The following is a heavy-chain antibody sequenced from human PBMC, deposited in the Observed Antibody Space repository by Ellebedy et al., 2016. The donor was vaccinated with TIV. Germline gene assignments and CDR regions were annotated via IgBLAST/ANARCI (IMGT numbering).Heavy chain of an antibody. CDR3: ARAPFTIFGVATYYYYYGLDV. CDR1: GFTFSSYS. Sequence: GESLKISCAASGFTFSSYSMNWIRQAPGKGLEWVSYISSSGNSIYYADSVKGRFTISRDNAKNSLYLQMSSLRAEDTAVYYCARAPFTIFGVATYYYYYGLDVWGQGTTVTVSS. CDR2: ISSSGNSI. J-gene: IGHJ6*02. V-gene: IGHV3-48*04. D-gene: IGHD3-3*01.